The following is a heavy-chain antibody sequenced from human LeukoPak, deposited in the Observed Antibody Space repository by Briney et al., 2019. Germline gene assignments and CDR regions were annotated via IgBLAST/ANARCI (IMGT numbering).Heavy chain of an antibody. CDR3: ARLGSTVVKGYNWFDP. CDR1: GGSISSYY. D-gene: IGHD4-23*01. V-gene: IGHV4-4*09. J-gene: IGHJ5*02. Sequence: SETLSLTCTVSGGSISSYYWSWIRQPPGKGLEWIGYIYTGGSTNYNPSLKSRVTISVDTSKNQFSLKLSSVTAADTAVYYCARLGSTVVKGYNWFDPWGQGTLVTVSS. CDR2: IYTGGST.